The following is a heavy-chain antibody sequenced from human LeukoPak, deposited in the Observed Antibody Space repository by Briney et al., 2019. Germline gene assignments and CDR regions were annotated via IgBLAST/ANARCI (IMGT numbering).Heavy chain of an antibody. CDR3: ARVVPGGPAAIFDI. J-gene: IGHJ3*02. D-gene: IGHD2-2*01. Sequence: ASVKVSCKASGYTFTSYYMYWVRQAPGQGLEWMGLINPSGGNIRYAQKFQGRVTMTRDTSKNQFSLKLSSVTAADTAVYYCARVVPGGPAAIFDIWGQGTMVTVSS. CDR1: GYTFTSYY. V-gene: IGHV1-46*01. CDR2: INPSGGNI.